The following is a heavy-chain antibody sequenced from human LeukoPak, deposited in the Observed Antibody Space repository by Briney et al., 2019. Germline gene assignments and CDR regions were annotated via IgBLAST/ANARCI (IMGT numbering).Heavy chain of an antibody. CDR3: TRGTTVIRLDY. CDR1: GGSMISYY. J-gene: IGHJ4*02. V-gene: IGHV4-59*01. Sequence: SETLSLTCTVSGGSMISYYWTWIRQAPGKGLDWIGYIYYNGDTNYNPSLKSRVTMSIDTSKTHFSLNLRSVTAADTAVYYCTRGTTVIRLDYWGQGILVTVSS. D-gene: IGHD4-17*01. CDR2: IYYNGDT.